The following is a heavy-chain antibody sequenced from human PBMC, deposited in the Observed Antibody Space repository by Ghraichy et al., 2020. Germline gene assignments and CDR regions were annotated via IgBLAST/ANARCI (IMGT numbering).Heavy chain of an antibody. CDR1: GFTFSSYA. J-gene: IGHJ5*02. CDR2: ISYDGSNK. D-gene: IGHD2-21*02. Sequence: GESMNISCAASGFTFSSYAMHWVRQAPGKGLEWVAVISYDGSNKYYADSVKGRFTISRDNSKNTLYLQMNSLRAEDTAVYYCARDPGLSNCGGDCWSGWFDPWGQGTLVTVSS. V-gene: IGHV3-30-3*01. CDR3: ARDPGLSNCGGDCWSGWFDP.